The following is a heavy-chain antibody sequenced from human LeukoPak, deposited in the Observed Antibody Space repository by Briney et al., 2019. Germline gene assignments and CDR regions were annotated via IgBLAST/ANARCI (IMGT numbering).Heavy chain of an antibody. Sequence: GGSLRLSCAAPGFTFDDYAMHWVRQAPGKGLEWVSGISWNSGSIGYADSVKGRFTISRDNAKNSLYLQMNSLRAEDTALYYCAKAGPASWYGGGFDYWGQGTLVTVSS. CDR1: GFTFDDYA. V-gene: IGHV3-9*01. J-gene: IGHJ4*02. D-gene: IGHD6-13*01. CDR2: ISWNSGSI. CDR3: AKAGPASWYGGGFDY.